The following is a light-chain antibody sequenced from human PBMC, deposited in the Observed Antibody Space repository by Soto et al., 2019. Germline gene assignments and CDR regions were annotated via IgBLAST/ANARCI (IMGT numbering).Light chain of an antibody. Sequence: DIQMTQAPSTLSASVGDRGTITCRASQSFNTWLAWYQQKPGKAPKVLIYDASSLESGVPSRFSGSGFGTEFTLTISGLQPDDFATYYCQQYQSYFLTFGPGTKVDIK. V-gene: IGKV1-5*01. CDR3: QQYQSYFLT. CDR2: DAS. CDR1: QSFNTW. J-gene: IGKJ3*01.